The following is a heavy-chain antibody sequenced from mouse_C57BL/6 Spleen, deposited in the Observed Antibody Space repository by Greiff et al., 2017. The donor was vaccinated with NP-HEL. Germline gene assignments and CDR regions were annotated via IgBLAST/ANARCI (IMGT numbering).Heavy chain of an antibody. J-gene: IGHJ2*01. CDR3: ARYYPYFDY. Sequence: EVQLVESGGGLVKPGGSLKLSCAASGFTFSSYTMSWVRQTPEKRLEWVATISGGGGNTYYPDSVKGRFTISRDNAKNTLYLQMSSLRSEDTALYYCARYYPYFDYWGQGTTLTVSS. CDR2: ISGGGGNT. V-gene: IGHV5-9*01. D-gene: IGHD1-1*01. CDR1: GFTFSSYT.